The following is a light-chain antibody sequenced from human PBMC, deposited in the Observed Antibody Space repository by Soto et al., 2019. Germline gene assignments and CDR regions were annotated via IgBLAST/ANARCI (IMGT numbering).Light chain of an antibody. Sequence: IVLTQSPGTLSLSPGERATVSCRASETIGRAYFAWYQHRPGRTPRLVLSATSNRAAGMPDRFGGSGSGAEFPLAISGVEPEDFAVYYWNQYATSPFTFGQGTKLEI. CDR1: ETIGRAY. CDR3: NQYATSPFT. CDR2: ATS. J-gene: IGKJ2*01. V-gene: IGKV3-20*01.